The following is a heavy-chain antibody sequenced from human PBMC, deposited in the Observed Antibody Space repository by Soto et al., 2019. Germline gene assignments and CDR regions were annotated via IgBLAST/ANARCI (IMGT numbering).Heavy chain of an antibody. D-gene: IGHD3-9*01. J-gene: IGHJ6*02. V-gene: IGHV1-18*04. CDR1: GYTFTSYG. Sequence: ASVKISCKASGYTFTSYGISWVRQAPGQGLEWMGWISAYNGNTNYAQKLQGRVTMTTDTSTSTAYMELRSLRSDDTAVYYCARPHYDILTGVGRDGYYYGMDVWRPGTTVAVSS. CDR2: ISAYNGNT. CDR3: ARPHYDILTGVGRDGYYYGMDV.